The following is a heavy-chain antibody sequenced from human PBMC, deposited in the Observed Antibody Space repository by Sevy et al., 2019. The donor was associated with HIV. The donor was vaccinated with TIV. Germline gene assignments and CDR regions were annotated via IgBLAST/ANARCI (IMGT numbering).Heavy chain of an antibody. V-gene: IGHV1-2*02. Sequence: ASVKVSCKASGYTFTGYYMHWVRQAPGQGLEWMGWINPNSGGTNYAQRFQGRVTMTSDTSISTAYMELSRLRSDDTAVYYGARDQGKCYYDSSGLDAFDIWGQGTLVTVSS. CDR2: INPNSGGT. D-gene: IGHD3-22*01. CDR1: GYTFTGYY. CDR3: ARDQGKCYYDSSGLDAFDI. J-gene: IGHJ3*02.